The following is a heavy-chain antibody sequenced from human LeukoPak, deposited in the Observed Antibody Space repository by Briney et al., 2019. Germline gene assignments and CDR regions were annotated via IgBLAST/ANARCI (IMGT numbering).Heavy chain of an antibody. D-gene: IGHD5-24*01. V-gene: IGHV3-23*01. Sequence: PGGSLRLSCAASGFTFSSYAMSWVRQAPGKGLEWVSAISGSGGSTYYADSVKGRFTISRDNAKNSLYLQMNSLRAEDTAVYYCARGGDGYNYFGYWGQGTLVTVSS. J-gene: IGHJ4*02. CDR1: GFTFSSYA. CDR3: ARGGDGYNYFGY. CDR2: ISGSGGST.